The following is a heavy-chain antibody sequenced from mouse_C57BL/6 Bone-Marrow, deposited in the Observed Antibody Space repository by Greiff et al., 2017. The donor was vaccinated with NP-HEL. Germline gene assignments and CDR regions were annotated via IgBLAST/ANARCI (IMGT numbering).Heavy chain of an antibody. D-gene: IGHD1-1*01. CDR3: AITTVVANAEY. V-gene: IGHV1-74*01. CDR1: GYTFTSYW. CDR2: IHPSDSDT. J-gene: IGHJ2*01. Sequence: QVQLQQSGAELVKPGASVKVSCKASGYTFTSYWMHWVKQRPGQGLEWIGRIHPSDSDTNYNQKFKGKATLTVDKSSSTAYMPLSSLTSADSAVFYCAITTVVANAEYWGPDTTLTVSS.